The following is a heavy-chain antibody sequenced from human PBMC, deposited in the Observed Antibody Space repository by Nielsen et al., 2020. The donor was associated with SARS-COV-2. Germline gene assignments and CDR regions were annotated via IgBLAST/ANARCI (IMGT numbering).Heavy chain of an antibody. J-gene: IGHJ4*01. D-gene: IGHD3-22*01. CDR3: ARRADYYDSSSYYY. CDR2: MNPNSGNT. CDR1: GYTFTSYD. Sequence: ASVKVSCKASGYTFTSYDINWVQQATGQGLEWMGWMNPNSGNTGYAQKFKGRVTMTRDTSIRTAYMELSSLKSEDSAVYYCARRADYYDSSSYYYWGHGILVTVSS. V-gene: IGHV1-8*01.